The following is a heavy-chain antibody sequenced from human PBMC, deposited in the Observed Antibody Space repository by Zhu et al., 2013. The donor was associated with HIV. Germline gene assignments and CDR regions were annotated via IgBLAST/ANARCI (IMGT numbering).Heavy chain of an antibody. Sequence: QVQVVQSGAEVKKPGSSVKVSCKASGSAFSSFTLAWVRQARGQGLEWMGGIIPIFGTANYAQKFQGRVTITADESTATAYMELNSLRSEDTAVYYCARGLWREGGRGHAVDPWGQGTPVTVSS. CDR3: ARGLWREGGRGHAVDP. V-gene: IGHV1-69*01. D-gene: IGHD2-15*01. CDR2: IIPIFGTA. J-gene: IGHJ5*02. CDR1: GSAFSSFT.